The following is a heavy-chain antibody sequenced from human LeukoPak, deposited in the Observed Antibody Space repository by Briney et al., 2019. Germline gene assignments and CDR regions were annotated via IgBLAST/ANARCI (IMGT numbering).Heavy chain of an antibody. CDR3: AKDSSLYGSGSYSDY. CDR2: ISISAGST. D-gene: IGHD3-10*01. Sequence: GGSLRLSCAASGFTFSSYAMSWVRQAPGKGLEWISTISISAGSTYYADSVKGRFTISRDNSKNTLYLRMNSLRADDTAVYYCAKDSSLYGSGSYSDYWGQGTLVTVSS. CDR1: GFTFSSYA. J-gene: IGHJ4*02. V-gene: IGHV3-23*01.